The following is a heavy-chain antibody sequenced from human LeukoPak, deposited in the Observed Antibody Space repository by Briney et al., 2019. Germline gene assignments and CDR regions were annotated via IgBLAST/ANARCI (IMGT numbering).Heavy chain of an antibody. V-gene: IGHV1-2*06. CDR3: ARTAIYYYDSSGYYHNWFDP. Sequence: ASVKVSCKASGYTFTGYYMHWVRQAPGQGLEWMGRINPNSGGTNYAQKFQGRVTMTRDTSISTAYMELSRLRSDDTAVYYCARTAIYYYDSSGYYHNWFDPWGQGTLVTVSS. J-gene: IGHJ5*02. CDR1: GYTFTGYY. D-gene: IGHD3-22*01. CDR2: INPNSGGT.